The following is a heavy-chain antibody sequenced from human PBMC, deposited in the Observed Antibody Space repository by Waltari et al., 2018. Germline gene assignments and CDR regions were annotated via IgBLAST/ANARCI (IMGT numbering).Heavy chain of an antibody. CDR3: ATGGVVVGWGSYRPEHFPDY. CDR2: VDPEDGET. Sequence: EVQLVQSGAEVKKPGATVKISCKVSGYTFTDYYMPWVQQAPGKGLEWMGLVDPEDGETIYAEKFQGRVTITADTSTDTAYMELSSLRSEDTAVYYCATGGVVVGWGSYRPEHFPDYWGQGTLVTVSS. D-gene: IGHD3-16*02. CDR1: GYTFTDYY. J-gene: IGHJ4*02. V-gene: IGHV1-69-2*01.